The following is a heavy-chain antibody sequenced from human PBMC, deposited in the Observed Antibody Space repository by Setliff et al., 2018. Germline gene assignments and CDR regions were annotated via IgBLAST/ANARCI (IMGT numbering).Heavy chain of an antibody. V-gene: IGHV1-18*01. D-gene: IGHD2-2*01. J-gene: IGHJ6*03. CDR1: ADTFSRYD. CDR2: ISPYNGKT. Sequence: ASVKVSCKASADTFSRYDITWVRQAPGQGLEWMGWISPYNGKTEHAQMFQGRVTIATDRTTNTAYMELRSLKSDDTAVYYCARGSRSWGPRDYYYMDVWGQGTTVTVSS. CDR3: ARGSRSWGPRDYYYMDV.